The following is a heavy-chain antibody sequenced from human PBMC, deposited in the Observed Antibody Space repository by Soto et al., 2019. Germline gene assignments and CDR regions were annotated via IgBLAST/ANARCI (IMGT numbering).Heavy chain of an antibody. Sequence: QVQLVQSGAEVKKPGASVKVSCKASGYTFTSYYMHWVRQAPGQGLEWMGIINLNSGSTSYAQKFQGRGTMTRDTSTNTVYLEMSRPRSEDTAVFYCARVGVVRGVSTASAHFDYWGQGTLVTVSS. J-gene: IGHJ4*02. V-gene: IGHV1-46*03. CDR3: ARVGVVRGVSTASAHFDY. CDR1: GYTFTSYY. CDR2: INLNSGST. D-gene: IGHD3-10*01.